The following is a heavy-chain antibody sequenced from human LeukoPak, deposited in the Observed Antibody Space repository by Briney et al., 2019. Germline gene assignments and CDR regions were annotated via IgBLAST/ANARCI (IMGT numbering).Heavy chain of an antibody. CDR1: VGSISSSSYY. CDR3: ARGLVGTTLGYGMDV. V-gene: IGHV4-39*07. CDR2: MYYTGST. D-gene: IGHD1-26*01. Sequence: PSETLSLTCTVSVGSISSSSYYWGWIRQPPGKGLEWIGTMYYTGSTYCNPSLKSRVTISVDTSKKQFSLKLSSVTAADTAVYYCARGLVGTTLGYGMDVWGQGTTVTVSS. J-gene: IGHJ6*02.